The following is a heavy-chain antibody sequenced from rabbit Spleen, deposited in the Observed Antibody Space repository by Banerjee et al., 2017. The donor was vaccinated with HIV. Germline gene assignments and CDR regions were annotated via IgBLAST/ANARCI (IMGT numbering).Heavy chain of an antibody. CDR1: GFSFSTSYD. J-gene: IGHJ4*01. CDR2: IYTGSGST. V-gene: IGHV1S45*01. Sequence: QEQLEESGGDLVQPEGSLTLTCTPSGFSFSTSYDMCWVRQAPGKGLEWIGCIYTGSGSTFYASWAKGRFTVSKTSSTTVTLRMTSLTAADRATYFCARDLVGVIGWNFYLWGQGTLVTVS. CDR3: ARDLVGVIGWNFYL. D-gene: IGHD1-1*01.